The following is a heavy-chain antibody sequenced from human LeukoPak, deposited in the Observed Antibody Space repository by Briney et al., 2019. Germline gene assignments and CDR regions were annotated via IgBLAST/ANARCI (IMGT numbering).Heavy chain of an antibody. CDR3: ARDSYGMDV. J-gene: IGHJ6*02. CDR1: GFTFSSYA. V-gene: IGHV3-30*04. Sequence: PGRSLRLSCAASGFTFSSYAMHWVRQAPGKGLEWVALISYGGSNKYYADSVKGRFTISRDNSKNTLYLQMNSLRAEDTAVYYCARDSYGMDVWGQGTTVSVSS. CDR2: ISYGGSNK.